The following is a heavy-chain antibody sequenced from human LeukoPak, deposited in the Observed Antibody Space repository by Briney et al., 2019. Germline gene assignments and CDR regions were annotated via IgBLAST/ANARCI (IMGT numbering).Heavy chain of an antibody. CDR3: ARAVGSGSFQTYYYYMDV. CDR2: INHSGST. J-gene: IGHJ6*03. Sequence: SETLSLTCAVYGGSFSGYYWSWIRQPPGKGLEWIGEINHSGSTNYNPSLKSRVTISVDTSKNQFSLKLSSVTAADTAVYYCARAVGSGSFQTYYYYMDVWGKGTTVTISS. V-gene: IGHV4-34*01. CDR1: GGSFSGYY. D-gene: IGHD3-10*01.